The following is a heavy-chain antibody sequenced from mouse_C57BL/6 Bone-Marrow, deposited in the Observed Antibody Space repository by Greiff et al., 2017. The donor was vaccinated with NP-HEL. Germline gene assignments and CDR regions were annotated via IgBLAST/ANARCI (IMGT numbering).Heavy chain of an antibody. CDR2: LYPGDGDT. J-gene: IGHJ1*03. D-gene: IGHD2-2*01. CDR1: GYAFSSSW. V-gene: IGHV1-82*01. CDR3: ARGGLRLLWYFDV. Sequence: VQLQQSGPELVKPGASVKISCKASGYAFSSSWMNWVKQRPGRGLEWIGRLYPGDGDTNYNGKFKGKATLTADKSSSTAYMQLSSLTSEDSAVYFCARGGLRLLWYFDVWGTGTTVTVSS.